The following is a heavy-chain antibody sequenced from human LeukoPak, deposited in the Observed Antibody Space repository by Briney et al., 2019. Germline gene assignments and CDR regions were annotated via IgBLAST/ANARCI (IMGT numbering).Heavy chain of an antibody. CDR1: GFTFSSYW. CDR3: ARGEYNWNDLHL. V-gene: IGHV3-7*01. CDR2: IKKDGSEK. Sequence: PGGSLRLSCAASGFTFSSYWMSWVRQAPGKGLEWVANIKKDGSEKKYVDSVKGRFTISRDNAENSLYLQMNSLRAEDTAVYYCARGEYNWNDLHLWGQGTLVTVSS. J-gene: IGHJ5*02. D-gene: IGHD1-20*01.